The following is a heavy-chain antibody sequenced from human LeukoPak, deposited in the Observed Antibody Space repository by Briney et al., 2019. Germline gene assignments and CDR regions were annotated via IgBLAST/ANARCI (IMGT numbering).Heavy chain of an antibody. CDR3: ARDEETPTYPNWIDT. CDR2: ISPYTQNT. Sequence: ASVKVSCKASGYSFSSFGISWLRQAPGQGLAWMGWISPYTQNTNFAQKFQGRVTLTADISTSIAYMEVRSLRSDDTAVYYCARDEETPTYPNWIDTWGQGTLVTVSS. D-gene: IGHD1-1*01. J-gene: IGHJ5*02. V-gene: IGHV1-18*01. CDR1: GYSFSSFG.